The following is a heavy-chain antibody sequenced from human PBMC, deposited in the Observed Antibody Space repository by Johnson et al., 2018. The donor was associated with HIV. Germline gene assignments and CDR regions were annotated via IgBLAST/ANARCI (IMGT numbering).Heavy chain of an antibody. Sequence: EVQLVESGGGLVKPGGSLRLSCAASGFTFSNAWMSWVRQAPGKGLEWVVRIKSKTDGGTTDYAAPVNGRCTISSDDSKTTLYLQMNSLKTEDTAVYYCTTDQVYYAEAFDIWGQGTMVTVSS. CDR3: TTDQVYYAEAFDI. CDR2: IKSKTDGGTT. D-gene: IGHD3-22*01. J-gene: IGHJ3*02. V-gene: IGHV3-15*01. CDR1: GFTFSNAW.